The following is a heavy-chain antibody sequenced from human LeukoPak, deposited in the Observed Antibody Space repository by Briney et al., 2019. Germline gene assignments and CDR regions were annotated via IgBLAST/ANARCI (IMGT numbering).Heavy chain of an antibody. CDR1: GGSISSSGHY. D-gene: IGHD4-17*01. CDR2: IYSNGNT. J-gene: IGHJ4*02. Sequence: SETLSLTCSVSGGSISSSGHYWGWIRQSPEKGLDWIGSIYSNGNTYYNPSVKSRVTISVDTSKNQFSLKLTSVTAAETAVYYCARSATVTTGYFHYWGQGALVTVSS. CDR3: ARSATVTTGYFHY. V-gene: IGHV4-39*07.